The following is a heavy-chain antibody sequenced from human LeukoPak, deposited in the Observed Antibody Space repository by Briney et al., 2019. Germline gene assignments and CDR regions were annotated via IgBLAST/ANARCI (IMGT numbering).Heavy chain of an antibody. J-gene: IGHJ4*02. CDR2: IRYDGSNK. V-gene: IGHV3-30*02. CDR3: AKDLVAARSPFDY. Sequence: TGGSLRLSCAASGFTFSSYGMHWVRQAPGKGLEWVAFIRYDGSNKYYADSVKGRFTISRDNSKNTLYLQMNSLRAEDTAVYYCAKDLVAARSPFDYWGQGTLVTVSS. CDR1: GFTFSSYG. D-gene: IGHD6-6*01.